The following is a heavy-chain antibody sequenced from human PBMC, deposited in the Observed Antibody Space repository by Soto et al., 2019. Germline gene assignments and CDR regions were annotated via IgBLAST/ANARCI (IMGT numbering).Heavy chain of an antibody. CDR2: IWYDGSER. CDR3: ARHGEDGKHLDL. J-gene: IGHJ5*02. Sequence: GGSLRLCCAASGVRVSDYSMDVVLQAPGKGLDWVAIIWYDGSERFFGDSVQGRFGVSRDNPKNELFLQLNSVTAEDTAVYFCARHGEDGKHLDLRGQGTLVTVSS. V-gene: IGHV3-33*01. CDR1: GVRVSDYS. D-gene: IGHD7-27*01.